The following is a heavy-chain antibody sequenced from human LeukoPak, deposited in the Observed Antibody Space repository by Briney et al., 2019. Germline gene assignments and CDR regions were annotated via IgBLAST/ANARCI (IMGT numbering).Heavy chain of an antibody. CDR2: MNPNSGNT. CDR3: ARAEGSRYFISYYFDY. J-gene: IGHJ4*02. Sequence: ASVKVSCKASGYTFTSYDINWVRQATGQGLEWRGWMNPNSGNTGYAQKFQGRVTMTRNTSISTAYMELSSLRSEDTAVYYCARAEGSRYFISYYFDYWGQGTLVTVSS. CDR1: GYTFTSYD. D-gene: IGHD1-14*01. V-gene: IGHV1-8*01.